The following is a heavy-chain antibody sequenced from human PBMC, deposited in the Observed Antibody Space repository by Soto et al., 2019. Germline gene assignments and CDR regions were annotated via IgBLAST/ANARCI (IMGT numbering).Heavy chain of an antibody. V-gene: IGHV4-59*01. Sequence: SETLSLTCTVSGGSINDYYWSWTRQPPGKGLEWTAYGLRPDYTGYNPSLRNRVTISSDTSKNQFSLRLISVTAADTAVYYCVAGPDRAKSAYWGQGTLVTV. CDR3: VAGPDRAKSAY. CDR1: GGSINDYY. J-gene: IGHJ4*01. CDR2: GLRPDYT.